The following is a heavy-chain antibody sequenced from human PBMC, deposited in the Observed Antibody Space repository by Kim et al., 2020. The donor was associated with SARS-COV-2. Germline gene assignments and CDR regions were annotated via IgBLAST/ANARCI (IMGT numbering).Heavy chain of an antibody. CDR2: ITSSGDGT. J-gene: IGHJ4*02. V-gene: IGHV3-23*01. Sequence: GGSLRLSCAASGFPFSTFAMTWVRQAPGKGLDWVSTITSSGDGTYYVDSVKGRFTISRDNSKNTVYLQMNSLRAEDTASYYCARYFHAGSYHSTVRYWGQGTLVTVSS. CDR3: ARYFHAGSYHSTVRY. CDR1: GFPFSTFA. D-gene: IGHD1-26*01.